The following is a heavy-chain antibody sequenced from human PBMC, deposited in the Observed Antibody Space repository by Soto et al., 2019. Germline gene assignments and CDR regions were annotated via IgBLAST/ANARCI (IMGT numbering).Heavy chain of an antibody. Sequence: QVQLQESGPGLVKPSQTLSLTCTVSGGSISSGGYYWSWIRQHPGKGLEWIGYIYYSGSTYYNPSLESRVTKSADMSKNQFSPKLSSVTCTCCAVSYAAIEVRYPVDYWGQGTLVTVSS. V-gene: IGHV4-31*03. CDR3: AIEVRYPVDY. CDR2: IYYSGST. D-gene: IGHD3-10*01. CDR1: GGSISSGGYY. J-gene: IGHJ4*02.